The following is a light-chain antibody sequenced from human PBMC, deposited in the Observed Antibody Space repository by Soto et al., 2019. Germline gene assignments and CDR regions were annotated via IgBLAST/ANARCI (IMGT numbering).Light chain of an antibody. Sequence: EIVLTQSPATLSLSPGERATLSCRASQSVSNNLGWYQQKPGQAPRLLIYDASNRATDIPARFSGSGSGTDFTLTINSLEPEDFAGYYCQQRSNWPRTFGQGTKLEIK. CDR3: QQRSNWPRT. V-gene: IGKV3-11*01. CDR1: QSVSNN. CDR2: DAS. J-gene: IGKJ2*01.